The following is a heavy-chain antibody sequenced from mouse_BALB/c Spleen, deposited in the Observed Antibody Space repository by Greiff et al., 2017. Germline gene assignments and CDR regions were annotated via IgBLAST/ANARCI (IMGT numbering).Heavy chain of an antibody. CDR1: GYSFTSYW. J-gene: IGHJ4*01. CDR3: ARILLRYAMDY. V-gene: IGHV1S126*01. D-gene: IGHD1-1*01. CDR2: IDPSDSET. Sequence: QVQLKESGPQLVRPGASVKISCKASGYSFTSYWMHWVKQRPGQGLEWIGMIDPSDSETRLNQKFKDKATLTVDKSSSTAYMQLSSPTSEDSAVYYCARILLRYAMDYWGQGTSVTVSS.